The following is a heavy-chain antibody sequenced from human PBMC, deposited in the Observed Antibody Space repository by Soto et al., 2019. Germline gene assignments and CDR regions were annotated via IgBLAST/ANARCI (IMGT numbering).Heavy chain of an antibody. CDR1: GFTFNSYA. V-gene: IGHV3-23*01. CDR3: AKDRGYYYMDV. D-gene: IGHD6-13*01. CDR2: ISGRGDST. Sequence: GGSLRLSCAGSGFTFNSYAMSWVRQAPGKGLEWVSGISGRGDSTYYADSVKGRFTISRDNSKNTLYLQMNSLRAEDTAVYYCAKDRGYYYMDVWGKGTTVTVSS. J-gene: IGHJ6*03.